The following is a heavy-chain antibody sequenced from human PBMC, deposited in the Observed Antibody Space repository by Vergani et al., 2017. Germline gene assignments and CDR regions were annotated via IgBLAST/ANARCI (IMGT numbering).Heavy chain of an antibody. D-gene: IGHD1-14*01. CDR2: VEDSGYF. CDR3: ARSLVSRKPPDYFDN. V-gene: IGHV4-59*01. Sequence: QVQLQESGPGLVRPSETLSLTCTVSGGSLSGYYWNWIRQTPGEGLEWIGYVEDSGYFNYNPSLKTRVSMSSDTSNNQFSLMLSSVTVADTAVYYCARSLVSRKPPDYFDNWGQGTLVTVSS. CDR1: GGSLSGYY. J-gene: IGHJ4*02.